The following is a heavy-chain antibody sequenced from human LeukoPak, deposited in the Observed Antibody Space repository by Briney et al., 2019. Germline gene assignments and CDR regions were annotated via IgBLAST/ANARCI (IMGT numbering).Heavy chain of an antibody. CDR2: MNPNSGNT. CDR1: GYTFTDYY. Sequence: ASVKVSCKASGYTFTDYYIHWVRQAPGQGLEWMGWMNPNSGNTGYAQKFQGRVTMTRNTSISTAYMELSSLRSEDTAVYYCARGMAGELLTDIDYWGQGTLVTVSS. CDR3: ARGMAGELLTDIDY. J-gene: IGHJ4*02. D-gene: IGHD3-10*01. V-gene: IGHV1-8*02.